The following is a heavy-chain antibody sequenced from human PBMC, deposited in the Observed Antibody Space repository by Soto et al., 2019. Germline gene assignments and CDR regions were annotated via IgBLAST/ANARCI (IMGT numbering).Heavy chain of an antibody. D-gene: IGHD5-18*01. Sequence: SETLSLTCAVSGGSISSSNWWSWVRQPPGKGLEWIGEIYHSGSTNYNPSLKSRVTISVDKSKNQFSLKLSSVTAADTAVYYCARAMDGYSLTYYCGMDVWGQGTTVTVSS. CDR1: GGSISSSNW. CDR3: ARAMDGYSLTYYCGMDV. V-gene: IGHV4-4*02. J-gene: IGHJ6*02. CDR2: IYHSGST.